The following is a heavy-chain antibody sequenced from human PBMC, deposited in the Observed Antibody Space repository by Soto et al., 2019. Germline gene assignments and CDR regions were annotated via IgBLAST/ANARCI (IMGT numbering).Heavy chain of an antibody. V-gene: IGHV3-74*01. D-gene: IGHD2-15*01. Sequence: GGSLRLSCAASGFTFSSYWMHWVRQAPGKGLEWVSRINSDGSSTSYADSVKGRFTISRDNAKNTLYLQMNSLRAEDTAVYECAREAVECGVCFDYWGQGTLVTVSS. J-gene: IGHJ4*02. CDR2: INSDGSST. CDR1: GFTFSSYW. CDR3: AREAVECGVCFDY.